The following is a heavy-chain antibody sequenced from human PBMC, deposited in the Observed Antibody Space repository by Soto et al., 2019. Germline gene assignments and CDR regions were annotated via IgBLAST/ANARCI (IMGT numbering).Heavy chain of an antibody. CDR2: ISSSGTSI. CDR3: ARGDWSFGMDV. D-gene: IGHD3-9*01. V-gene: IGHV3-11*01. J-gene: IGHJ6*02. CDR1: GFSFSDYY. Sequence: QVQLVESGGGLVKPGGSLRLSCAASGFSFSDYYMSWIRQAPGKGLEWGSYISSSGTSISYADSVKGRFTITRDNGKNSLNLQMNSLRAEDTAVYYCARGDWSFGMDVWGQGTTVTVSS.